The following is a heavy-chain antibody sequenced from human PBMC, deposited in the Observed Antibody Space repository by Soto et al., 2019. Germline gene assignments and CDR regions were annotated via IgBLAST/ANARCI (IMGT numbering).Heavy chain of an antibody. V-gene: IGHV4-30-4*01. Sequence: SETLSLTCTVSGGSISSGDYYWSWIRQPPGKGLEWIGYIYYSGSTYYNPSLKSRVTISVDTSKNQFSLKLSSVTAADTAVYYCARAGFLEWVMGFDYWGQGTLVTVSS. CDR1: GGSISSGDYY. D-gene: IGHD3-3*01. CDR2: IYYSGST. CDR3: ARAGFLEWVMGFDY. J-gene: IGHJ4*02.